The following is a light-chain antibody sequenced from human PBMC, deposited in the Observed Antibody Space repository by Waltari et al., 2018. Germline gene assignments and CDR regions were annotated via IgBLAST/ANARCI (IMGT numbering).Light chain of an antibody. CDR3: QQSYTTAYT. V-gene: IGKV1-39*01. Sequence: IQMTQSPSSLSASVGDRVTITCRASQSISSSLNWYQQIPGKAPKLLIYVASPLQSGVPSRFSGSGSGTDFSLTITSLQPEDFATCYCQQSYTTAYTFGQGTKLEIK. CDR2: VAS. CDR1: QSISSS. J-gene: IGKJ2*01.